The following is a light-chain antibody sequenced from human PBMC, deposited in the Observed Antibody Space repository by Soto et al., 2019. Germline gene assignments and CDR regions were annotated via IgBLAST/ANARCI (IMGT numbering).Light chain of an antibody. CDR2: DAS. CDR3: QQYDDLFIT. Sequence: DIQMTQSPSSLSASVGDSVTITCQASQDIRNYLNWYQQKPGKAPKLLIYDASNLETGVPSRFSASGSGTDFTFTISSLQPEDIATYYCQQYDDLFITFGQGTRLEIE. V-gene: IGKV1-33*01. J-gene: IGKJ5*01. CDR1: QDIRNY.